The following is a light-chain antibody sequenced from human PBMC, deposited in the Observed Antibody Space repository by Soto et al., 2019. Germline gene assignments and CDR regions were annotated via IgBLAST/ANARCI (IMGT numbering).Light chain of an antibody. V-gene: IGKV3-20*01. CDR1: QSVGSY. Sequence: EIVLTQSPATLSLSPGERAALSCRASQSVGSYLAWYQQKPGQAPRLLIYGASSRATGIPDRFSGSGSGTDFTLTISRLEPEDFAVYYCQQYGSSPITFGQGTLLEIK. J-gene: IGKJ5*01. CDR2: GAS. CDR3: QQYGSSPIT.